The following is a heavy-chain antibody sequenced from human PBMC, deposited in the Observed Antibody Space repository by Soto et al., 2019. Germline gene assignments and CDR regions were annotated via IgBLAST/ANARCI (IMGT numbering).Heavy chain of an antibody. CDR2: ISYDGSNK. D-gene: IGHD4-4*01. V-gene: IGHV3-30*18. J-gene: IGHJ4*02. Sequence: GGSLRLSCAASGFTFSSYGIHWVRQAPGKGLEWVALISYDGSNKYYADSVKGRFTISRDNSKNTLFLQMNSLRAEDTAVYYCAKDLAPEYSNYFDYWGLGTLVTVSS. CDR3: AKDLAPEYSNYFDY. CDR1: GFTFSSYG.